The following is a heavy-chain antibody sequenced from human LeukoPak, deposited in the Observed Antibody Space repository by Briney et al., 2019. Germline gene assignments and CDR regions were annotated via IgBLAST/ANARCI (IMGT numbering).Heavy chain of an antibody. CDR3: ARKGRVTGTFDY. J-gene: IGHJ4*02. CDR2: INPNSGGT. D-gene: IGHD1-20*01. CDR1: GYTFTSYG. V-gene: IGHV1-2*06. Sequence: ASVKVSCKASGYTFTSYGISWVRQAPGQGLEWMGRINPNSGGTNFAQKFQGRVTMTRDTSISTAYMELSRLRSDDTAVYYCARKGRVTGTFDYWGQGTLVTVSS.